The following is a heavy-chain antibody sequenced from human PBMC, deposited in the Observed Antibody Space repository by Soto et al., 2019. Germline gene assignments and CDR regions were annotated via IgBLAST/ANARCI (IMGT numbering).Heavy chain of an antibody. Sequence: PSETLSLTCTVSGGSINNNYYYWGWVRQPPGKGLEWIASISRSGTTYYNPSLKSRVTKSIDTSRNQFSLTLTSVTAADTAVYYCARHRDSSGDDAFGIWGQGTMVTVSS. CDR2: ISRSGTT. D-gene: IGHD6-19*01. CDR3: ARHRDSSGDDAFGI. J-gene: IGHJ3*02. V-gene: IGHV4-39*01. CDR1: GGSINNNYYY.